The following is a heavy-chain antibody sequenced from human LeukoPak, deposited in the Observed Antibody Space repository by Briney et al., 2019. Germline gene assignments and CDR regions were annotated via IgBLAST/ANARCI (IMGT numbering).Heavy chain of an antibody. D-gene: IGHD3-22*01. J-gene: IGHJ4*02. CDR3: ARIDSSGYYFDY. CDR1: GGSISSSNYF. Sequence: SETLSLTCTVSGGSISSSNYFWGWIRQPPGKGLELIGTIYYSGSTYYNSSLKSRVTISVDTSKNQFSLKLSSVTAADTAVYYCARIDSSGYYFDYWGQGTLVTVSS. V-gene: IGHV4-39*07. CDR2: IYYSGST.